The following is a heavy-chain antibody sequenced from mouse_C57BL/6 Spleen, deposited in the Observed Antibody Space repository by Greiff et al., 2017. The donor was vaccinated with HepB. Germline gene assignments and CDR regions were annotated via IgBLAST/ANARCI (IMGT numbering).Heavy chain of an antibody. D-gene: IGHD1-1*01. Sequence: EVKLEESGGGLVKPGGSLKLSCAASGFTFSSYAMSWVRQTPEKRLEWVATISDGGSYTYYPDNVKGRFTISRDNAKNNLYLQMSHLKSEDTAMYYCARRSTVVHRYFDYWGQGTTLTVSS. V-gene: IGHV5-4*03. CDR3: ARRSTVVHRYFDY. CDR1: GFTFSSYA. CDR2: ISDGGSYT. J-gene: IGHJ2*01.